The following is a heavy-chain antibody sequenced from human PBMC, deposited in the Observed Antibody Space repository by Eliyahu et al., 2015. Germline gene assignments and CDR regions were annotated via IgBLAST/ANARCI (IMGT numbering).Heavy chain of an antibody. Sequence: EVQLLESGGGLVQPGGSLRLSCAASGFTFSSLAMGWVRQAPGKGAEGVSAISGSGGSTYYADSVKGRFTISRDNSKNTLYLQMNSLRAEDTAVYYCAKNRGLMVYAGSWFDPWGQGTLVTVSS. CDR1: GFTFSSLA. D-gene: IGHD2-8*01. J-gene: IGHJ5*02. V-gene: IGHV3-23*01. CDR2: ISGSGGST. CDR3: AKNRGLMVYAGSWFDP.